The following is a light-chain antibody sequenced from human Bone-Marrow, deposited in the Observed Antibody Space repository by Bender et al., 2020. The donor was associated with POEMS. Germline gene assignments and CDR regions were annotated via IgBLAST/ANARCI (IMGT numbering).Light chain of an antibody. V-gene: IGLV3-25*03. CDR3: QSADSSGTCV. CDR2: KDS. CDR1: ALPKQY. Sequence: SYELTQPPSVSVSPGQTARITCSGDALPKQYAYWYQQKPGQAPVLVRYKDSERPSGIPERFSGSSSGTTVTLTISGVQAEDEADYYCQSADSSGTCVFGGGTELTVL. J-gene: IGLJ3*02.